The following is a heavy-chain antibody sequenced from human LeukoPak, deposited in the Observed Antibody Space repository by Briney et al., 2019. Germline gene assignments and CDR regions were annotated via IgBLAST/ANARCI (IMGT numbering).Heavy chain of an antibody. D-gene: IGHD3-22*01. CDR3: ARGHDSSGYYYPYFDY. CDR1: GYTFTGYY. Sequence: ASVKVSCKASGYTFTGYYMHWVRQAPGQGLEWMGWINPNSGGTNYAQKFQGRVTITTDESTSTAYMELSSLRSEDTAVYYCARGHDSSGYYYPYFDYWGQGTLVTVSS. V-gene: IGHV1-2*02. CDR2: INPNSGGT. J-gene: IGHJ4*02.